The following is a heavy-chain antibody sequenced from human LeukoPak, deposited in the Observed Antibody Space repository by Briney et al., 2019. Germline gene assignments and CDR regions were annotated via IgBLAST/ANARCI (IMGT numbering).Heavy chain of an antibody. D-gene: IGHD4-17*01. CDR2: ISGSGGST. V-gene: IGHV3-23*01. CDR1: GFTFRSYG. CDR3: AKPRGIKDYGTDY. J-gene: IGHJ4*02. Sequence: GGSLTLSCIASGFTFRSYGMQWVRQAPGKGLEWVSAISGSGGSTYYADSVKGRFTISRDNSKNTLYLQMNSLRAEDTAVYYCAKPRGIKDYGTDYWGQGTLVTVSS.